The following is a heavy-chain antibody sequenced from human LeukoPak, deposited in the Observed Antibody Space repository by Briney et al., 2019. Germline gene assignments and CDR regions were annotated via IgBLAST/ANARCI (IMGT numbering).Heavy chain of an antibody. J-gene: IGHJ2*01. CDR3: ASIRRCSGGSCYSGWYFDL. V-gene: IGHV5-51*01. CDR1: GYRFTNYW. D-gene: IGHD2-15*01. Sequence: GESLKISCKSSGYRFTNYWIGWVRQKPGKGLEWMGIIYPGDSDTRYSPSFQGQVTMSVDKSISTAYLQWSSLKASDTAMYYCASIRRCSGGSCYSGWYFDLWGRGTLVTVSS. CDR2: IYPGDSDT.